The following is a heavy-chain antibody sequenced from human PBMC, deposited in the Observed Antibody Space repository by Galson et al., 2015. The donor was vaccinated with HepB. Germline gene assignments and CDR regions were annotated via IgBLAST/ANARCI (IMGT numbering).Heavy chain of an antibody. V-gene: IGHV3-23*01. J-gene: IGHJ4*02. D-gene: IGHD2/OR15-2a*01. Sequence: SLRLSCAASGFTFTSSGMSWVRQAPGKGLEWVATVNGSGIFTYHADSVKGRFTVSKGISKNTVYLQMNSLRGEDTALYYCAKDDPLLSFYAYWGQGALVTVSS. CDR3: AKDDPLLSFYAY. CDR1: GFTFTSSG. CDR2: VNGSGIFT.